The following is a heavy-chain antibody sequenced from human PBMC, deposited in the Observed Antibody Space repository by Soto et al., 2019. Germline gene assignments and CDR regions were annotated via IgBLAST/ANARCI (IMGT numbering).Heavy chain of an antibody. J-gene: IGHJ4*02. CDR3: AGGQGSPYYFDY. V-gene: IGHV4-59*01. Sequence: QVQLQESGPGLVKPSETLSLTCTVSGGSISSYYWSWIRQPPGKGLAWIGYIYYSGHTNYNPSLKSRVSISVDTSKNQFSLKLSSVTAADTAVYYCAGGQGSPYYFDYWGQGTLVTVSS. CDR1: GGSISSYY. CDR2: IYYSGHT.